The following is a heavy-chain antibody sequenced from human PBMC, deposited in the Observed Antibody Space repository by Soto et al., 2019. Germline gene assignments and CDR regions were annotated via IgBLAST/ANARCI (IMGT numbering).Heavy chain of an antibody. J-gene: IGHJ4*02. CDR2: INTNTGNP. Sequence: ASVKVSCKASGYTFTSYAMNWVRQAPGQGLEWMGWINTNTGNPTYAQGFTGRFVFSLDTSVSTAYLQICSLKAEDTAVYYCARDYYDSSCYFQSFDYRGEVPLVPV. D-gene: IGHD3-22*01. CDR3: ARDYYDSSCYFQSFDY. CDR1: GYTFTSYA. V-gene: IGHV7-4-1*01.